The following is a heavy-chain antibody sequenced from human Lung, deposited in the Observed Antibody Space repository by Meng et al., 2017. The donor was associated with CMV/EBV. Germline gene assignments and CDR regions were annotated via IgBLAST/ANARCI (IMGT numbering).Heavy chain of an antibody. Sequence: VELQGSGPGLVKPSQTLSLTGTVSGVSISSGGYYWSWIRQHPGKGLEWIGYIHSSGSTYYNPSLRSRLTISVDTSKNQFSLKLSSVTAADTAVYYCARASYGSGSPLGESWFDPWGQGTLVTVSS. CDR2: IHSSGST. V-gene: IGHV4-31*03. CDR3: ARASYGSGSPLGESWFDP. J-gene: IGHJ5*02. D-gene: IGHD3-10*01. CDR1: GVSISSGGYY.